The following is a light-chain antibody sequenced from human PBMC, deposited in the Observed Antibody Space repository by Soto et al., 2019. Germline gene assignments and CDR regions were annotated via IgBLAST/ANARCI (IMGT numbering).Light chain of an antibody. CDR3: QQYHSYGWT. Sequence: DIQMTQSPSTLSASVGDRVTITCRASQTINNWLAWYQQKPGKAPKLLISKASSLESGVPSRFSGSGSGTDFTLSISSLQPDDFATYYCQQYHSYGWTFGQGTKVEIK. CDR2: KAS. CDR1: QTINNW. J-gene: IGKJ1*01. V-gene: IGKV1-5*03.